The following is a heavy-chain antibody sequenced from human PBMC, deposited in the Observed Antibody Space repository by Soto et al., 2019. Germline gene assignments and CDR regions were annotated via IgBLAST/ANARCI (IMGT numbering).Heavy chain of an antibody. CDR3: AKGPPEYSGYDGLLDY. J-gene: IGHJ4*02. D-gene: IGHD5-12*01. CDR1: GFTFSSYG. V-gene: IGHV3-30*18. CDR2: ISYDGSNK. Sequence: GGSLRLSCAASGFTFSSYGMHWVRQAPGKGLEWVAVISYDGSNKYYADSVKGRFTISRGNSKNTLYLQMNSLRAEDTAVYYCAKGPPEYSGYDGLLDYWGQGTLVTISS.